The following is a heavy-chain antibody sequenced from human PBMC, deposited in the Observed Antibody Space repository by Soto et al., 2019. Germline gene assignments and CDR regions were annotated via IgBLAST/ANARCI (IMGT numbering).Heavy chain of an antibody. J-gene: IGHJ4*02. V-gene: IGHV3-30-3*01. Sequence: PGGSLRLSCAASGFTFSSYAMHWVRQAPGKGLEWVAVISYDGSNKYYADSVKGRFTISRDNSKNTLYLQMNSLRAEDTAVYYCARESRIEYYFDYWGQGTLVTAPQ. D-gene: IGHD2-21*01. CDR2: ISYDGSNK. CDR3: ARESRIEYYFDY. CDR1: GFTFSSYA.